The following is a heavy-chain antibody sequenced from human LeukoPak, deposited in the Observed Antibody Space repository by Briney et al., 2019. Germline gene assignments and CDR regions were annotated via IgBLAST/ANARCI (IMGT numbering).Heavy chain of an antibody. CDR2: IYYSGST. J-gene: IGHJ4*02. CDR3: ARQGYGGNWDDY. D-gene: IGHD4-23*01. CDR1: GGSISSSSYY. Sequence: SETLSLTCTVSGGSISSSSYYWGWIRQPPGKGLEWIGSIYYSGSTYYNPSLKSRVTISVDTSKNQFSLKLSSVTAADTAVYYCARQGYGGNWDDYWGQGTLVTVSS. V-gene: IGHV4-39*01.